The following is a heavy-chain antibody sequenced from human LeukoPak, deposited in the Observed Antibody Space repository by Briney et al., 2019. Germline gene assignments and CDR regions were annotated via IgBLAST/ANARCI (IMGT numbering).Heavy chain of an antibody. CDR2: ISDSGST. Sequence: SETLSLTCIVSGGSISRSSYYWGWLRQAPGKGLEWIGSISDSGSTYYSPSLKSRVTISVDTSKNQLSLKLRFVTAADTAVYYCARQDIWFGELVVWGQGTTVTVSS. V-gene: IGHV4-39*01. CDR3: ARQDIWFGELVV. J-gene: IGHJ6*02. CDR1: GGSISRSSYY. D-gene: IGHD3-10*01.